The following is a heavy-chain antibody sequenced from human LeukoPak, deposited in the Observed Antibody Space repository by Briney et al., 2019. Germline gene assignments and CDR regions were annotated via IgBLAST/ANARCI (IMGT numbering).Heavy chain of an antibody. D-gene: IGHD6-19*01. CDR1: GFTFSSYT. CDR3: ARDLGYSSGPNY. V-gene: IGHV3-21*01. Sequence: GGSLRLSCAASGFTFSSYTVNWVRQAPGKGLEWVSSISTSSLYIYYADSLKGRFTVSRDNARDSLYLQMSSLRADDTAVYYCARDLGYSSGPNYWGQGTRVTVSS. CDR2: ISTSSLYI. J-gene: IGHJ4*02.